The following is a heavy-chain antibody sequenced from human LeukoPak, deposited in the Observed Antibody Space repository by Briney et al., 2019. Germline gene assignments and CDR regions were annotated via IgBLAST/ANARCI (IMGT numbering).Heavy chain of an antibody. V-gene: IGHV4-59*01. CDR3: ARDRGLYGRYMDV. D-gene: IGHD3-10*01. Sequence: PSETLSLTCSVSSGSISSYYWSWIRQPPGKGLEWIGYIYYSGSTNYNPSLKSRVTISVDTSKSKFSLKLSSVTAADTAVYYCARDRGLYGRYMDVWGKGTTVTISS. CDR1: SGSISSYY. CDR2: IYYSGST. J-gene: IGHJ6*03.